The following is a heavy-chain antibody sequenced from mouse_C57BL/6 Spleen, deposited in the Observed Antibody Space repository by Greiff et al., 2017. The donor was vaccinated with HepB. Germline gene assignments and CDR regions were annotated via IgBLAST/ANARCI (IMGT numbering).Heavy chain of an antibody. J-gene: IGHJ1*03. CDR2: IDPSDSYT. CDR3: ARRYYGPYWYFDV. V-gene: IGHV1-69*01. D-gene: IGHD2-1*01. Sequence: QVHVKQPGAELVMPGASVKLSCKASGYTFTSYWMHWVKQRPGQGLEWIGEIDPSDSYTNYNQKFKGKSTLTVDKSSSTAYMQLSSLTSEDSAVYYCARRYYGPYWYFDVWGTGTTVTVSS. CDR1: GYTFTSYW.